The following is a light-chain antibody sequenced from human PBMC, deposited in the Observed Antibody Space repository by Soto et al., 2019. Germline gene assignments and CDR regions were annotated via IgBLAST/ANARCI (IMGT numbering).Light chain of an antibody. V-gene: IGKV3D-15*01. CDR2: GVS. J-gene: IGKJ1*01. CDR3: HQRQSWPRT. Sequence: EIVLTQSPATLSVSPGERATLSCRASQSVSSNLAWYQQKPGQAPRLLIYGVSTRATGIPARFSGSGSGTDFTLTISDVQPEDFALYYCHQRQSWPRTFGQGTKVDIK. CDR1: QSVSSN.